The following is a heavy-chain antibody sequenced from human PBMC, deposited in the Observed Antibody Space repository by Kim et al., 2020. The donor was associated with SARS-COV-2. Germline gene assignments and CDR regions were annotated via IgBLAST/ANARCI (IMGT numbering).Heavy chain of an antibody. D-gene: IGHD3-16*01. CDR2: ST. V-gene: IGHV3-74*01. Sequence: STSYADSVKGRVTTSRDNAKNTLYLQMNSLRAEDTAVYYCARGGSGSLDYWGQGTLVTVSS. CDR3: ARGGSGSLDY. J-gene: IGHJ4*02.